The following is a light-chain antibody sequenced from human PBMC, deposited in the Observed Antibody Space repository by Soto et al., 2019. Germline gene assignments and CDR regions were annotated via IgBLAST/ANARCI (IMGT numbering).Light chain of an antibody. CDR1: QGISTY. J-gene: IGKJ5*01. V-gene: IGKV1-9*01. CDR3: QQYNNWPIT. CDR2: AAS. Sequence: IQLTQSPSSLSSSVGDRATITCRASQGISTYLAWYQQKPVQAPKLLIYAASTLQSGVPSRFSGSGSGTEFTLTISSLQSEDFAVYYCQQYNNWPITFGQGTRLEIK.